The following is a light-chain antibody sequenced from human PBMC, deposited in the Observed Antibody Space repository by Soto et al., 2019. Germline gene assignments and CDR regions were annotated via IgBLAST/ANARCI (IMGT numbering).Light chain of an antibody. CDR1: QSVSNNY. V-gene: IGKV3D-20*02. J-gene: IGKJ5*01. CDR2: GAS. CDR3: QQRSNWPPIT. Sequence: EIVLAQSPGTLSLSPGERATLSCRASQSVSNNYLAWYQQKPGQAPRLLIYGASNRATGIPDRFSGSGSGTDFTLTISSLEPEDFAVYYCQQRSNWPPITSCQGARLEIK.